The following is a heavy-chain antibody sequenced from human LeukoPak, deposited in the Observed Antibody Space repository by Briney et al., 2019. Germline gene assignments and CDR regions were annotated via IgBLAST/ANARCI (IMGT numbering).Heavy chain of an antibody. J-gene: IGHJ4*02. V-gene: IGHV4-34*01. Sequence: SETLSPTCAVYGGSFSGYYWSWIRQPPGKGLEWIGEINHSGSTNYNPSLKSRVTISVDTSKNQFSLKLSSVTAADTAVYYCARGTIFGVVISFDYWGQGTLVTVSS. D-gene: IGHD3-3*01. CDR2: INHSGST. CDR1: GGSFSGYY. CDR3: ARGTIFGVVISFDY.